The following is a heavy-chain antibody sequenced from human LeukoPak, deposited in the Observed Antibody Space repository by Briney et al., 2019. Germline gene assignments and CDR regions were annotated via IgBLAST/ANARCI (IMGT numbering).Heavy chain of an antibody. CDR1: GYTFTSYY. J-gene: IGHJ4*02. CDR2: ISVYNGNT. D-gene: IGHD6-19*01. Sequence: ASVKVSCKASGYTFTSYYMHWVRQAPGQGLEWMGWISVYNGNTNYAQKLQGRVTMTTDTSTSTAYMELRSLRSDDTAVYYCARGHYSSGWFDYRGQGTLVTVSS. V-gene: IGHV1-18*04. CDR3: ARGHYSSGWFDY.